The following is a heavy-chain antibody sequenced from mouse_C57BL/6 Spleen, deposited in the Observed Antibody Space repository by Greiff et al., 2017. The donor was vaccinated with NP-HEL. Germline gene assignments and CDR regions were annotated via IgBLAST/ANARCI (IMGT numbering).Heavy chain of an antibody. V-gene: IGHV5-17*01. CDR1: GFTFSDFY. CDR2: ISSGSSTI. D-gene: IGHD2-4*01. Sequence: EVKVVESGGGLVQSGRSLRLSCATSGFTFSDFYMEWVRQAPEKGLEWVAYISSGSSTIYYAETVKGRFTISRDNAKNTLFLQMTSLRSEDTAMYYCARRYYDYDGFAYWGQGTLVTVSA. J-gene: IGHJ3*01. CDR3: ARRYYDYDGFAY.